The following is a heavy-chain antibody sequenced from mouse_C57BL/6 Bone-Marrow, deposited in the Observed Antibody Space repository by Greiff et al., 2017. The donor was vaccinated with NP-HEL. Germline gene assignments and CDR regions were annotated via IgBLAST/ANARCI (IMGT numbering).Heavy chain of an antibody. V-gene: IGHV1-55*01. Sequence: QVQLQQSGAELVKPGASVKMSCKASGYTFTSYWITWVKQRPGQGLEWIGDIYPGSGSTNYNEKFKSKATLTVDTSSSTAYMQLSSLTSEDSAVYYSARGGDGNSGRTWGEGTPVTVSS. CDR3: ARGGDGNSGRT. D-gene: IGHD2-3*01. J-gene: IGHJ4*01. CDR2: IYPGSGST. CDR1: GYTFTSYW.